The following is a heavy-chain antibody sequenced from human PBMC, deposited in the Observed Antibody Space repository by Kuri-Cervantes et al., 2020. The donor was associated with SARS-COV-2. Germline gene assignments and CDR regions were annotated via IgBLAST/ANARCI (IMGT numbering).Heavy chain of an antibody. CDR2: INHSGST. V-gene: IGHV4-34*01. D-gene: IGHD3-16*01. Sequence: SETLSLTCAVYGGSFSAYYWSRIRQPPGKGLEWIGEINHSGSTNYNPSLKSRVTISVDTSRHQLSLKLISVTAADTAVYYCAGSPGGVFDCWGQGTLVTVSS. CDR1: GGSFSAYY. J-gene: IGHJ4*02. CDR3: AGSPGGVFDC.